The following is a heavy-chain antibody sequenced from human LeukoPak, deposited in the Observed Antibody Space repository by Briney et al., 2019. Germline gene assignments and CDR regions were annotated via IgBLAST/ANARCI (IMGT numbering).Heavy chain of an antibody. CDR1: GYTFTSYD. V-gene: IGHV1-8*03. D-gene: IGHD2-2*01. J-gene: IGHJ6*03. CDR3: ARAAGYYCSSTSCYRYYYYYMDV. Sequence: ASVKVSCKASGYTFTSYDINWVRQATGQGLEWMGWMNPNSGNTGYAQKFQGRVTITRNTSISTAYMELSSLRSEDTAVYYCARAAGYYCSSTSCYRYYYYYMDVWGKGTTVTVSS. CDR2: MNPNSGNT.